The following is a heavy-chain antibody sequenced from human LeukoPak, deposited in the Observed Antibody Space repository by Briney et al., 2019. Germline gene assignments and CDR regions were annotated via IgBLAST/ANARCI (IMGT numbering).Heavy chain of an antibody. CDR3: ARDQYDTWSRRGNFDS. V-gene: IGHV3-7*03. D-gene: IGHD3/OR15-3a*01. J-gene: IGHJ4*02. CDR1: GFTFGKYW. Sequence: GSLRLSCVASGFTFGKYWMSWVRQAPGKGLEWVANIKLDGSEKNYVDSVKGRFTISRDNTKNSLYLQMNSLRAEDTAVFYCARDQYDTWSRRGNFDSWGQGTLVIVSS. CDR2: IKLDGSEK.